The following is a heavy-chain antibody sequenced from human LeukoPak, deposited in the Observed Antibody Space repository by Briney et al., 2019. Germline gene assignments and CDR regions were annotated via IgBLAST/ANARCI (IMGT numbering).Heavy chain of an antibody. CDR1: GGSISSSSYY. V-gene: IGHV4-39*07. Sequence: PSETLSLTCTVSGGSISSSSYYWGWIRQPPGKGLEWIGSIYYSGSTYYNPSLKSRVTISVDTSKNQFSLKLSSVTAADTAVYYCARDQWATDYWGQGTLVTVSS. CDR3: ARDQWATDY. J-gene: IGHJ4*02. D-gene: IGHD5-12*01. CDR2: IYYSGST.